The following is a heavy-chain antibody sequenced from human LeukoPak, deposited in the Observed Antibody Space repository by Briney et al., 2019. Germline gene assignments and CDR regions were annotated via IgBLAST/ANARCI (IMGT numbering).Heavy chain of an antibody. CDR1: GYTFTGNN. Sequence: ASVKISCKASGYTFTGNNIHWLRQAPGQGLEWMGWIDANNGDTNSAQKVQGRVTMTTDTSISTAYMDLKSLSPDDAAVYYCAREPCSVSLYFFDYWGQGTLVTVSS. J-gene: IGHJ4*02. CDR3: AREPCSVSLYFFDY. D-gene: IGHD3-10*02. CDR2: IDANNGDT. V-gene: IGHV1-2*02.